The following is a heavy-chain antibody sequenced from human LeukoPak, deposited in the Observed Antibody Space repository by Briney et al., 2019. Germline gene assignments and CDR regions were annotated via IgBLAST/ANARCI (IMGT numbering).Heavy chain of an antibody. J-gene: IGHJ2*01. V-gene: IGHV4-39*01. D-gene: IGHD6-13*01. CDR2: MRYSGSP. CDR1: GDSISRSTYY. CDR3: ARYSTIGAGGRGWYFDL. Sequence: PSETLTLTCTVSGDSISRSTYYWGWIRQPPGKGLEWIGNMRYSGSPNYNPSLRSRVTMSGDTSNNQLSLKLNSVTAADTAMYYCARYSTIGAGGRGWYFDLWGRGTLVTVSS.